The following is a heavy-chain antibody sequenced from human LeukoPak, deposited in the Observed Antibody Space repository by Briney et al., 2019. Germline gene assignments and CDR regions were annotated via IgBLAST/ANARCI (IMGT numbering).Heavy chain of an antibody. CDR1: GFTFSDYY. CDR3: ARYQLLPLWDYYYYGMDV. D-gene: IGHD2-2*01. CDR2: ISSSGSTI. V-gene: IGHV3-11*01. Sequence: GGSLRLSCAASGFTFSDYYMSWIRQAPGKGLEWVSYISSSGSTIYYADSVKGRFTISRDNAKNSLYLQMNSLRAEDTAVYYCARYQLLPLWDYYYYGMDVWGQGTTVTVSS. J-gene: IGHJ6*02.